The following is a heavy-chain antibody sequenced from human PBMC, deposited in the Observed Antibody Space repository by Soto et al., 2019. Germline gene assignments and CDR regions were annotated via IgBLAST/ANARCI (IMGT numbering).Heavy chain of an antibody. CDR3: ASRRITIFGATVYYYGMDV. Sequence: SETLSLTCTVSGGSISSSSYYWGWIRQPPGKGLEWIGSIYYSGSTYYNPSLKSRVTISVDTSKNQFSLKLSSVTAADTAVYYCASRRITIFGATVYYYGMDVWGQGTTVTVS. J-gene: IGHJ6*02. D-gene: IGHD3-3*01. CDR1: GGSISSSSYY. V-gene: IGHV4-39*01. CDR2: IYYSGST.